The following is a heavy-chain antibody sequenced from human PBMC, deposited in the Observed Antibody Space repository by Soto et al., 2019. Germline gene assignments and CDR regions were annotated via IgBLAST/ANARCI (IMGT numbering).Heavy chain of an antibody. J-gene: IGHJ4*02. CDR2: INAGNGNT. D-gene: IGHD1-20*01. Sequence: QVQLVQSGAEVKKPGASVKVSCKASGYTFTSYAMHWVRQAPGQRLEWMGWINAGNGNTKYSQKFQGRVTITRDTSASTAYMELSSLRSEDTAVYYCARDPTYNWNQPFDYLGQGTLVTVSS. CDR3: ARDPTYNWNQPFDY. CDR1: GYTFTSYA. V-gene: IGHV1-3*01.